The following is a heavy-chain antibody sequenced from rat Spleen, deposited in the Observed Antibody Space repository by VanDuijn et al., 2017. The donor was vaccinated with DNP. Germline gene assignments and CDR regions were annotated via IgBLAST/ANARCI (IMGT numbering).Heavy chain of an antibody. CDR1: XXXITXXY. D-gene: IGHD1-7*01. V-gene: IGHV3-1*01. CDR3: ARWTRYFDY. Sequence: EVQLQESGSXXVKPSXXXSLXXXVTXXXITXXYWGWIRKFPGNKMEYIGHISYSGSTNYNPSLRSRISITRDTSKNHFFLHLNSVTTEDTATYYCARWTRYFDYWGQGVMVTVSS. J-gene: IGHJ2*01. CDR2: ISYSGST.